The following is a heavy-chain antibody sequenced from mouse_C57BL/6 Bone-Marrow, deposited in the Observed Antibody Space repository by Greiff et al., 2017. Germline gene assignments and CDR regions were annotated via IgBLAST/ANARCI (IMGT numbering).Heavy chain of an antibody. D-gene: IGHD4-1*02. V-gene: IGHV1-85*01. CDR1: GYTITSYD. CDR2: IYPRDGST. Sequence: QVQLQQSGPELVKPGASVKLSCKASGYTITSYDINWVKQRPGQGLEWIGWIYPRDGSTKYNEKFKGKATVTVDTSSSTAYMELHSLTSEDSAVYFCAGTTGPAYWGQGTTLTVSS. CDR3: AGTTGPAY. J-gene: IGHJ2*01.